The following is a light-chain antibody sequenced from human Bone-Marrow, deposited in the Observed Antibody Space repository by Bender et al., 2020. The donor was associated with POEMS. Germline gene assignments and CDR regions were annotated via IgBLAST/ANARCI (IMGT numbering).Light chain of an antibody. V-gene: IGLV2-14*01. CDR1: SSDIGTYNY. CDR2: DVS. Sequence: QSALTQPASVSGSPGQSITIACTGTSSDIGTYNYVSWYQQNPGKAPKLMIYDVSDRPSGVSNRFSGSKSGNTASLTISGLQPEDEADYYCSSYAGSNNPWVFGGGTKLTVL. J-gene: IGLJ3*02. CDR3: SSYAGSNNPWV.